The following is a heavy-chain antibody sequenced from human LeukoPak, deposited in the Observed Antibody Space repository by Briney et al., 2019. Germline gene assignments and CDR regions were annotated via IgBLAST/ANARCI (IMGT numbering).Heavy chain of an antibody. V-gene: IGHV4-34*01. CDR1: GGSFSGYY. CDR3: ARESKDYYDSSGYYGN. J-gene: IGHJ4*02. Sequence: SETLSLTCAVYGGSFSGYYWSWIRQPPGKGLEWIGEINHSGSTNYNPSLKSRVTISVDTSKNQFSLKLSSVTAADTAVYYCARESKDYYDSSGYYGNWGQGTLVTVSS. D-gene: IGHD3-22*01. CDR2: INHSGST.